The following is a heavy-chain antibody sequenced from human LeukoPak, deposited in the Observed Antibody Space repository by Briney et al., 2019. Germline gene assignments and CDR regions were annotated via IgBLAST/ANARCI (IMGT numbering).Heavy chain of an antibody. CDR1: GYTFTDYG. CDR3: ARDPRHMVTTKYNAFDI. J-gene: IGHJ3*02. D-gene: IGHD4-17*01. V-gene: IGHV1-18*01. CDR2: ISPYNGNT. Sequence: ASVKVSCKTSGYTFTDYGFSWVRQAPGQGLEWMGWISPYNGNTRYTQKFQGRVTMTTDTSAGTAYMELRSLRSDDTAVYYCARDPRHMVTTKYNAFDIWGQGTMVTVSS.